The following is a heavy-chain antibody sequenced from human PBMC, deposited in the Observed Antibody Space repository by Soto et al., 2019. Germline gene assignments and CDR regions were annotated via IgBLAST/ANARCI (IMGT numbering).Heavy chain of an antibody. D-gene: IGHD3-3*01. V-gene: IGHV5-51*01. CDR1: GYSFTSYW. Sequence: GESLKISCKGSGYSFTSYWIGWVRQMPGKGLEWMGIIYPGDSDTRYSPSFQGQVTISADKSISTAYLQWSSLKASDTAMYYCARRGGQYYDFWSGYYGYYHGMDVWGQGTTVTVSS. CDR2: IYPGDSDT. CDR3: ARRGGQYYDFWSGYYGYYHGMDV. J-gene: IGHJ6*02.